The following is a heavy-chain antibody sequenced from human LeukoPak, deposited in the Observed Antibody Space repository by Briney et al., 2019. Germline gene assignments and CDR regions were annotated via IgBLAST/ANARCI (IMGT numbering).Heavy chain of an antibody. CDR2: IRYDGSNK. CDR3: AKDPTRDGYNSLFDY. CDR1: GFTFSSYG. D-gene: IGHD5-24*01. V-gene: IGHV3-30*02. J-gene: IGHJ4*02. Sequence: PGGSLRLSCAASGFTFSSYGMHWLRQAPGKGLEWVAFIRYDGSNKYYADSVKGRFTISRDNSKNTLYLQMNSLRAEDTAVYYCAKDPTRDGYNSLFDYWGQGTLVTVSS.